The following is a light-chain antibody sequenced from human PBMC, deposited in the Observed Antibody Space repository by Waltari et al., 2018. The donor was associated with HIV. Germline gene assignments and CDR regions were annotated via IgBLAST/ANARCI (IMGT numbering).Light chain of an antibody. CDR3: QSYDSSLSGSGVV. V-gene: IGLV1-40*01. Sequence: QFVLTPPPSVSGAPGQRVTLSCPGTSPNIGAGYDVHWYQQIPGRAPKLLIYGNNNRPSGVPDRFSGSKSGTSASLAITGLQAEDEADYYCQSYDSSLSGSGVVFGGGTKLTVL. CDR2: GNN. J-gene: IGLJ2*01. CDR1: SPNIGAGYD.